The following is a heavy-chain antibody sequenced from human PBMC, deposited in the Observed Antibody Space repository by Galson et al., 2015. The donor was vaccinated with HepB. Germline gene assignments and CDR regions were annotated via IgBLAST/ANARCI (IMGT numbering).Heavy chain of an antibody. Sequence: SPRLSCAASGFTFSNYGMNWVRQAPGRGLEWVSSISSRGTYMYYADSMEGRFTISRDNTKNSLYLQMNSLRVEDTAVYYCARDWGIAVSATWWFDPWGQGTLVTVSS. CDR3: ARDWGIAVSATWWFDP. D-gene: IGHD3-16*01. J-gene: IGHJ5*02. CDR1: GFTFSNYG. CDR2: ISSRGTYM. V-gene: IGHV3-21*01.